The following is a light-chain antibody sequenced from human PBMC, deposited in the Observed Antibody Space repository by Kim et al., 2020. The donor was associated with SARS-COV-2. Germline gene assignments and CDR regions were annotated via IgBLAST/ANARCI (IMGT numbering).Light chain of an antibody. V-gene: IGKV3-20*01. J-gene: IGKJ1*01. Sequence: PGEGAALPCRASQSLTTSHLAWDQQKPGQAPRLLISGASSRATGIPDRFSGSGSGTDFTLTVSRLEPEDFAVYYCQQYERSRTFGQGTKLEI. CDR1: QSLTTSH. CDR2: GAS. CDR3: QQYERSRT.